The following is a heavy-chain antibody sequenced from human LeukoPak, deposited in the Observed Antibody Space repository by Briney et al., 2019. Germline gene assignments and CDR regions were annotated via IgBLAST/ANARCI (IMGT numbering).Heavy chain of an antibody. J-gene: IGHJ4*02. Sequence: SETLSLTCTVSGGSISSYYWSWIRQPPGKGLEWIGYIYYSGSTNYNPSLKSRVTISVDTSKNQFSLKLSSVTAADTAVYYCARGGGDGYNQWGQGTLVTVSS. CDR1: GGSISSYY. CDR2: IYYSGST. CDR3: ARGGGDGYNQ. V-gene: IGHV4-59*01. D-gene: IGHD5-24*01.